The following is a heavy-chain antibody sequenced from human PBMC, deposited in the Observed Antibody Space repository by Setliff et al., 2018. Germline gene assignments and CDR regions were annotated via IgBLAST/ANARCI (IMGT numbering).Heavy chain of an antibody. CDR2: ISAYNGNT. CDR3: ARVYTLTIPPDY. V-gene: IGHV1-18*01. Sequence: ASVKVSCKASGYTSTNYGINWVRQAPGQGLEWLGWISAYNGNTHYAQKLQGGVSMTTDTSTSTAYMELRSLRSDDTAVYYCARVYTLTIPPDYWGQGTLVTVSS. CDR1: GYTSTNYG. D-gene: IGHD4-17*01. J-gene: IGHJ4*02.